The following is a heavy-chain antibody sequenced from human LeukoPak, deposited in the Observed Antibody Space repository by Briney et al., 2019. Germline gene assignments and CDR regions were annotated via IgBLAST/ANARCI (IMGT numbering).Heavy chain of an antibody. D-gene: IGHD6-13*01. J-gene: IGHJ6*03. CDR3: AREISGPLAAAGGYYYYYMDV. Sequence: GGSLRLSCAATGFTFNIYEMNWVRQAPGKGLEWVSYINNNARTIHYADSVKGRFTISRDNAKNSLYLEMNSLRAEDTAVYYCAREISGPLAAAGGYYYYYMDVWGKGTTVTISS. CDR2: INNNARTI. CDR1: GFTFNIYE. V-gene: IGHV3-48*03.